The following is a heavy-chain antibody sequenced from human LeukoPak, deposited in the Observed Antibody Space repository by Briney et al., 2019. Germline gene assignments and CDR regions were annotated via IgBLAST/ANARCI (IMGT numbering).Heavy chain of an antibody. D-gene: IGHD3-10*01. Sequence: SETLSLACAVYGGSFSGNYWSWIRQPPGKGLEWIGEINHSGSTNCNPSLKSRVTISVDTSKKQFSLKLSSVTAADTAVYYCARLEKRGYYYNGMDVWGQGTTVTVSS. CDR2: INHSGST. CDR1: GGSFSGNY. V-gene: IGHV4-34*01. J-gene: IGHJ6*02. CDR3: ARLEKRGYYYNGMDV.